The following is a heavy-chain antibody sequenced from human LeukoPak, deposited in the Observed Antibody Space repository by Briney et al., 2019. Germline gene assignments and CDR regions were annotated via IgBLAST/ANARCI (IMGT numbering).Heavy chain of an antibody. CDR3: AREFEVSNWWLRYYYYYYMDV. CDR2: ITISTTLI. J-gene: IGHJ6*03. Sequence: PGGSLRLSCAASGFTFSSYNMNWVRQAPGKGLEWVAYITISTTLIYYADSVKGRFTISRDNAKNSLYLQMNSLRAEDTAVYYCAREFEVSNWWLRYYYYYYMDVWGKGTTVTVSS. V-gene: IGHV3-48*04. CDR1: GFTFSSYN. D-gene: IGHD5-12*01.